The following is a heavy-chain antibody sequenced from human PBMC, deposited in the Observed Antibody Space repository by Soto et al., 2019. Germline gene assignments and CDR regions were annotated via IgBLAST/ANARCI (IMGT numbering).Heavy chain of an antibody. CDR1: GFSLTSGVVG. J-gene: IGHJ6*02. Sequence: QITLKESGPTLVKPTQTLTLTCTFSGFSLTSGVVGVGWIRQPPGEALEWLALIYWHDEQYYNPSLRNRLTITRDTSKNQVVLTMTHMDPVDTATYYCAHRLPGPSGYDVWGQGTTVTVSS. V-gene: IGHV2-5*01. CDR3: AHRLPGPSGYDV. D-gene: IGHD6-13*01. CDR2: IYWHDEQ.